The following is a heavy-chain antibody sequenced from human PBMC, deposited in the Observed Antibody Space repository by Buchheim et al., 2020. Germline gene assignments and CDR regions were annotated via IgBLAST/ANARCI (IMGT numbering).Heavy chain of an antibody. CDR2: IIPILGIA. V-gene: IGHV1-69*04. Sequence: QVQLVQSGAEVKKPGSSVKVSCTASGGTFSSYAISWVRQAPGQGLEWMGRIIPILGIANYAQKFQGRVTITADNSTSTAYMELSSLRSEDTAVYYCAIEGGYCSSTSCYNGYWFDPWGQGTL. CDR1: GGTFSSYA. J-gene: IGHJ5*02. D-gene: IGHD2-2*02. CDR3: AIEGGYCSSTSCYNGYWFDP.